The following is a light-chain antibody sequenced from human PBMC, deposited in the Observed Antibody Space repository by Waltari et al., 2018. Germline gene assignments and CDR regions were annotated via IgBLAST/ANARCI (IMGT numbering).Light chain of an antibody. J-gene: IGLJ1*01. CDR2: YDS. V-gene: IGLV3-21*01. CDR3: QVWDANKEPGV. Sequence: SYVLTQPPSVSVAPGETARITCGGNNIGSKSVHWYRQKPGQAPQLVISYDSDRPSGIPERCSVSKCGDTATLTISRVEAGDEADYYCQVWDANKEPGVCGTGTEVTVL. CDR1: NIGSKS.